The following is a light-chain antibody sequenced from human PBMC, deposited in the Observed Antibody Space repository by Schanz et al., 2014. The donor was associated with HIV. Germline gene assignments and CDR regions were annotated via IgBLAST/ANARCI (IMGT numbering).Light chain of an antibody. J-gene: IGKJ4*01. CDR2: GTS. V-gene: IGKV3-20*01. Sequence: EVILTQSPGTLSLSPGERATLSCRASQSVTSGYLAWYQQRPGRAPRLLIYGTSNRATGIPDRFRGNGSGTDFTVTISSLEPEDFAVYYCEYFGTAGGTFGGGTKVESK. CDR3: EYFGTAGGT. CDR1: QSVTSGY.